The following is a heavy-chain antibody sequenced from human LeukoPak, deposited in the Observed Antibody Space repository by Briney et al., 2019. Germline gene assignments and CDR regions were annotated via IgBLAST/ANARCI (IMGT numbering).Heavy chain of an antibody. V-gene: IGHV3-23*01. CDR3: TKDPNGDYIGAFDP. D-gene: IGHD4-17*01. Sequence: GGSLRLSCAASGFRFTDYSMSWVRQAPGKGLEWVSSITGGHYATYNTDSVKGRFTISRDNAKNTLYLQMNSLRADDTAIYYCTKDPNGDYIGAFDPWGQGTLVTVSS. J-gene: IGHJ5*02. CDR2: ITGGHYAT. CDR1: GFRFTDYS.